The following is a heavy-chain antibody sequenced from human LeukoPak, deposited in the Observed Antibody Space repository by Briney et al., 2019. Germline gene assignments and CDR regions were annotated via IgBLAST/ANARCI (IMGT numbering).Heavy chain of an antibody. CDR2: ISSSGSST. D-gene: IGHD3-22*01. J-gene: IGHJ4*02. CDR1: GFTVSSNY. Sequence: PGGSLRLSCAASGFTVSSNYMSWVRQAPGKGLEWVSYISSSGSSTYYANSVKGRFTISRDNAKNSLYLQMNSLRDEDTAVYYCWYYYDISAYYVSGSRIDYWGQGTLVTVSS. V-gene: IGHV3-48*02. CDR3: WYYYDISAYYVSGSRIDY.